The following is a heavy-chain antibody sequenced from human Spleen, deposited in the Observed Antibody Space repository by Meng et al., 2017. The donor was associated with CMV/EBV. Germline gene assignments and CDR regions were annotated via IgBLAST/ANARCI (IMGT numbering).Heavy chain of an antibody. Sequence: SETLSLTCAVYGGSFSGYYWSWIRQPPGKGLEWIGEITHSGSTNYNPSLKSRVTISVDTSKNQFSLKLSSVTAADTAVNYCARQYNSNSRLNWFDPWGQGTLVTVSS. V-gene: IGHV4-34*01. D-gene: IGHD1-7*01. CDR3: ARQYNSNSRLNWFDP. J-gene: IGHJ5*02. CDR2: ITHSGST. CDR1: GGSFSGYY.